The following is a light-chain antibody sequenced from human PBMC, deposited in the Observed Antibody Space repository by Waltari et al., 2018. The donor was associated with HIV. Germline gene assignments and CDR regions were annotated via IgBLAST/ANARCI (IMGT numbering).Light chain of an antibody. Sequence: DLQMTQSPSSLSASVGDRVTIACRASQTISGYLSWYQQKPGKGPKLPIYAASALQTGVPSRFGGSGSGTDFTLTIGSLQPEDFATYYCQQSYSTPLTFGGGTKVEIK. CDR1: QTISGY. CDR2: AAS. J-gene: IGKJ4*01. CDR3: QQSYSTPLT. V-gene: IGKV1-39*01.